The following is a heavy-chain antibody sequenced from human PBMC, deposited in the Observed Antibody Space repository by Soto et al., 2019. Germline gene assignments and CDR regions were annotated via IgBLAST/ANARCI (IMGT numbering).Heavy chain of an antibody. CDR2: IIPIFGTA. J-gene: IGHJ3*02. CDR3: AISIRSGSDAFDI. CDR1: GGTFSSYA. V-gene: IGHV1-69*13. Sequence: GASVKVSCKASGGTFSSYAISWVRQAPGQGLEWMGGIIPIFGTANYAQKFQGRVTITADESTSTAYMELRSLRSEHTSVYYCAISIRSGSDAFDIWGQGKMVTV. D-gene: IGHD5-12*01.